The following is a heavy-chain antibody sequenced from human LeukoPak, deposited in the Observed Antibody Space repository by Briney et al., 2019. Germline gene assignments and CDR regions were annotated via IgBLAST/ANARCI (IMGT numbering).Heavy chain of an antibody. CDR2: IRYDGSNK. V-gene: IGHV3-30*02. CDR1: GFTFSSYG. D-gene: IGHD6-13*01. Sequence: GGSLRLSCAASGFTFSSYGMHWVRQAPGKGLEWVAFIRYDGSNKYYADSVKGRFAISRDNSKNTLYLQMNSLRAEDTAVYYCAKLFSSSWYLWGQGTLVTVSS. CDR3: AKLFSSSWYL. J-gene: IGHJ4*02.